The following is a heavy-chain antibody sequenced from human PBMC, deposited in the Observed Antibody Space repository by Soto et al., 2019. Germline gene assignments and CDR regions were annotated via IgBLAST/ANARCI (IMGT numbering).Heavy chain of an antibody. Sequence: KPGGSLRLSCAASGFTFSSYSMNWVRQAPGKGLEWVSSISSSSSYIYYADSVKGRFTISRDNAKNSLYLQMNSLRAEDTAVYYCARDQQLADYGDYFHYGMDVWGQGTTVTVSS. J-gene: IGHJ6*02. V-gene: IGHV3-21*01. D-gene: IGHD4-17*01. CDR2: ISSSSSYI. CDR3: ARDQQLADYGDYFHYGMDV. CDR1: GFTFSSYS.